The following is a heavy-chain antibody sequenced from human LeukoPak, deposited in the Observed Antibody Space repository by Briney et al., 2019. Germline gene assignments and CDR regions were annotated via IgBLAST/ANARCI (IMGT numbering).Heavy chain of an antibody. D-gene: IGHD1-26*01. CDR2: IRNKANSHTT. CDR3: ARVGATTEGFDY. J-gene: IGHJ4*02. CDR1: GFTFSDHY. Sequence: PGRSLRPSWAASGFTFSDHYIDWVRQPPRKWLEWVGRIRNKANSHTTGYTASVKGRFTISRDDSKNALYLQMNSLKTEDTAVYYCARVGATTEGFDYWGQGTLVTVSS. V-gene: IGHV3-72*01.